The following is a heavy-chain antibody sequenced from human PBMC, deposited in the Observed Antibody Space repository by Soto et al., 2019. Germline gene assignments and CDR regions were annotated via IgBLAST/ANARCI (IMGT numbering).Heavy chain of an antibody. CDR1: GGSFSGYY. CDR2: INHSGST. J-gene: IGHJ5*02. V-gene: IGHV4-34*01. D-gene: IGHD2-2*01. Sequence: SETLSLTCAVYGGSFSGYYWSWIRQPPGKGLEWIGEINHSGSTNYNPSLRSRVTISVDTSKNQFSLKLSSVTAADTAVYYCASRRVPAATRNNWFDPWGQGTLVTVSS. CDR3: ASRRVPAATRNNWFDP.